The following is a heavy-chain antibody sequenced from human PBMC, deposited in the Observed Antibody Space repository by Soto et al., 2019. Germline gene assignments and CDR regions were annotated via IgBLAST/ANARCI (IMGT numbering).Heavy chain of an antibody. Sequence: HPGGSPRLSCAASGFTFSSYAMHWVRQAPGKGLEWVAVISYDGSNKYYADSVKGRFTISRDNSKNALYLQMNSLRAEDTAVYYCATGYGPEPFYYGMDVWGQGTTVTVSS. V-gene: IGHV3-30-3*01. D-gene: IGHD4-17*01. J-gene: IGHJ6*02. CDR1: GFTFSSYA. CDR3: ATGYGPEPFYYGMDV. CDR2: ISYDGSNK.